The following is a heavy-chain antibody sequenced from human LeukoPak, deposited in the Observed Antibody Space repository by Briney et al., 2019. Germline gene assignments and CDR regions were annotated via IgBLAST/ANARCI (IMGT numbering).Heavy chain of an antibody. D-gene: IGHD1-26*01. J-gene: IGHJ4*02. Sequence: SETLSLSCAVYGGSFSGYYWSWIRQPPGKGLEWIGEINHSGSTNYNPSLKSRGTISVETSKNQFSLKLSSVTAADPAVYYCARWEGGSYYDFDYWVQGTLVTVSS. CDR3: ARWEGGSYYDFDY. CDR1: GGSFSGYY. CDR2: INHSGST. V-gene: IGHV4-34*01.